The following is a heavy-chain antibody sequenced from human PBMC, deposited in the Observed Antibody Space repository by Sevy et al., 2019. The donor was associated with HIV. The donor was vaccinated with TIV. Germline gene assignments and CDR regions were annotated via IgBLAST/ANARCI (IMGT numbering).Heavy chain of an antibody. V-gene: IGHV3-74*01. CDR1: GFTFSSYW. D-gene: IGHD6-13*01. CDR2: INSDGSST. Sequence: GESLKISCAASGFTFSSYWMHWVRQAPGKGLVWVSRINSDGSSTSYADSVKGRFTISRDNAKNTLYLQMNSLRAEDTAVYYCASSGIAAAGPFDYWGQGTLVTVSS. CDR3: ASSGIAAAGPFDY. J-gene: IGHJ4*02.